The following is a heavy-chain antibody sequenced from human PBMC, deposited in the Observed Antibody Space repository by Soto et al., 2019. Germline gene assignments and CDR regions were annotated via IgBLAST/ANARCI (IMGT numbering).Heavy chain of an antibody. CDR2: INHSGST. CDR1: GGSFSGYY. CDR3: ARALEYSSSSIDY. Sequence: SETLSLTCAVYGGSFSGYYWSWIRQPPGKGLEWIGEINHSGSTNYNPSLKSRVTISVDTSKNQFSLKLSSVTAADTAVYYCARALEYSSSSIDYWGQGTLVTVSS. J-gene: IGHJ4*02. D-gene: IGHD6-6*01. V-gene: IGHV4-34*01.